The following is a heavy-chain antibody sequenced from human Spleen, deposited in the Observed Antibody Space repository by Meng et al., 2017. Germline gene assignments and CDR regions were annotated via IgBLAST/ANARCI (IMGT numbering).Heavy chain of an antibody. Sequence: GESLKISCAASGFTFSSYGMHWVRQAPGKGLEWVAVIWYDGSNKYYADSVKGRFTISRDNSKNTLYLQMNSLRAEDTAVYYCARDPFNLYRSNRYYYYYGMDVWGQGTTVTVSS. J-gene: IGHJ6*02. V-gene: IGHV3-33*01. CDR3: ARDPFNLYRSNRYYYYYGMDV. D-gene: IGHD6-13*01. CDR1: GFTFSSYG. CDR2: IWYDGSNK.